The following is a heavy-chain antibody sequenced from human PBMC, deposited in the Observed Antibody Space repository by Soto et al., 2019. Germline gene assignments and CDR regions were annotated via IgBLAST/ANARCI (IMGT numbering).Heavy chain of an antibody. CDR1: GFTFSSYG. J-gene: IGHJ4*02. V-gene: IGHV3-30*18. D-gene: IGHD5-12*01. CDR3: AKGGRWLQLFGRIDY. Sequence: QVQLVESGGGVVQPGRSLRLSCAASGFTFSSYGMHWVRQAPGKGLEWVAVISYDGSNKYYADSVKGRFTISRDNSKNTLYLQMNSLRAEDTAVYYCAKGGRWLQLFGRIDYWAREPWSPSPQ. CDR2: ISYDGSNK.